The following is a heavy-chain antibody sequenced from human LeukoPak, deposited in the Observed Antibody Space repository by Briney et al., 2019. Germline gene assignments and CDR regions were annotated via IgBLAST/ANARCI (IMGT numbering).Heavy chain of an antibody. Sequence: GASVKVSCKASGYTFTSYDINWVRQATGQGLEWMGWMNPNSGNTGYAQKFQGRVTMTRNTSISTAYMELGSLRSEDTAVYYCARSKHFWSGCSTAYYYYYYGMDVWGQGTTVTVSS. CDR3: ARSKHFWSGCSTAYYYYYYGMDV. CDR1: GYTFTSYD. D-gene: IGHD3-3*02. V-gene: IGHV1-8*01. CDR2: MNPNSGNT. J-gene: IGHJ6*02.